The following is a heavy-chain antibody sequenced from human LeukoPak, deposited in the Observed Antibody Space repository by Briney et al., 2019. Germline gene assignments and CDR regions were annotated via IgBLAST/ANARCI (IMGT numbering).Heavy chain of an antibody. CDR1: GGSISSGGYS. CDR2: IYHSGST. D-gene: IGHD3-10*01. V-gene: IGHV4-30-2*01. Sequence: SQTLSLTCAVSGGSISSGGYSWSWIRQPPGKGLEWIGYIYHSGSTYYNPSLKSRVNISVDRSKNQFSLKLSSVTAADTAVYYCARANYGSGDPWFDPWGQGTLVTVSS. CDR3: ARANYGSGDPWFDP. J-gene: IGHJ5*02.